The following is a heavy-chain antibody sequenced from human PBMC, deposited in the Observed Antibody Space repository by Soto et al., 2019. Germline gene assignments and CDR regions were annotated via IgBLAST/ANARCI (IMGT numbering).Heavy chain of an antibody. Sequence: VQLVESGGGVVQPGRSLRLSCAASGFTFSSYGMHWVRQAPGKGLEWVAVISYDGSNKYYADSVKGRFTISRDNSKNTLYLQMNSLRAEDTAVYYCAKDRIVVVVAASRPYDWYFDLWGRGTLVTVSS. D-gene: IGHD2-15*01. CDR1: GFTFSSYG. V-gene: IGHV3-30*18. CDR2: ISYDGSNK. J-gene: IGHJ2*01. CDR3: AKDRIVVVVAASRPYDWYFDL.